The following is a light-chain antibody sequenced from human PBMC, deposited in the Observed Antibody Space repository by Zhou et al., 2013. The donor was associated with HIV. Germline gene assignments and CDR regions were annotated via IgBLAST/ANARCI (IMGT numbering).Light chain of an antibody. CDR2: DAS. Sequence: EIVLTQSPGTLSLSQGERVTLSCRASQSVDSSFVAWYQQKPGQAPRLLIYDASNRATGIPARFSGSGSGTDFTLTISSLEPEDFAVYYCQQRSNWPPFTFGPGTKVDIK. CDR1: QSVDSSF. J-gene: IGKJ3*01. V-gene: IGKV3-11*01. CDR3: QQRSNWPPFT.